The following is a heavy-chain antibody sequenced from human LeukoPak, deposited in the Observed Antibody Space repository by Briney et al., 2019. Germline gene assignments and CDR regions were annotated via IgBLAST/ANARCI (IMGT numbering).Heavy chain of an antibody. J-gene: IGHJ6*02. CDR3: ARDQYYYGMDV. Sequence: PGGSLRLSCAASGFTLDDYGMSWVRHAPGKGLEWVSGINCNGRTTGYPHSVKGRFTISRDNANNSLYLQMNSLRAEDTALYYCARDQYYYGMDVWGQGTTVTVSS. V-gene: IGHV3-20*04. CDR2: INCNGRTT. CDR1: GFTLDDYG.